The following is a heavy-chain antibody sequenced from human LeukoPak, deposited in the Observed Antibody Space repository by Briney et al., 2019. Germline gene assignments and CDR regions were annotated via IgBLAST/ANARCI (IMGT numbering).Heavy chain of an antibody. V-gene: IGHV3-73*01. J-gene: IGHJ3*02. Sequence: GGSLRLSCAASGLTFRGSAMHGVRQASGKGLEWVGRIRSKANRYATAHAASVKGRFTISRDDSKNTAYLQMNSLKTEDTAVYYCTRGYCSGGSCYSYNWNDWDAFDIWGQGTMVTVSS. CDR3: TRGYCSGGSCYSYNWNDWDAFDI. D-gene: IGHD2-15*01. CDR1: GLTFRGSA. CDR2: IRSKANRYAT.